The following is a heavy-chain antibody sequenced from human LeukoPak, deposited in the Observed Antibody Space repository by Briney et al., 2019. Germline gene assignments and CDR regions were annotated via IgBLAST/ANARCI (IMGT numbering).Heavy chain of an antibody. J-gene: IGHJ4*02. CDR2: IYTSGNT. D-gene: IGHD3-16*01. CDR1: GDSMNNYY. V-gene: IGHV4-4*07. CDR3: ARGGYGKFDY. Sequence: SETLSLTCTVSGDSMNNYYWSWIRQPAGKGLEWIGRIYTSGNTNYNPSLKSRVTMSVDTSKNQFSLKLSSVTAAGTAVYYCARGGYGKFDYWGQGTLVSVSS.